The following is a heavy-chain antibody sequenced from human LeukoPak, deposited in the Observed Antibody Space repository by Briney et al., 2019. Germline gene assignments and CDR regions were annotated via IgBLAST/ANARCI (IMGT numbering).Heavy chain of an antibody. CDR3: ASYYGDEGYYFDY. Sequence: PGGSLRLSCAASGFTVSSNCMSWVRQAPGKGLEWVSVIYSGGSTYYADSVKGRFTISRDNSKNTLYLQMNSLRAEDTAVYYCASYYGDEGYYFDYWGQGTLVTVSS. CDR1: GFTVSSNC. V-gene: IGHV3-66*01. J-gene: IGHJ4*02. D-gene: IGHD4-17*01. CDR2: IYSGGST.